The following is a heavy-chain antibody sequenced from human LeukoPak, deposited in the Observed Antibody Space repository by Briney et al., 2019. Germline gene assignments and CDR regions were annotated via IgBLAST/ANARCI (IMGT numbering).Heavy chain of an antibody. CDR3: AGESGSRSYYYYMDV. J-gene: IGHJ6*03. V-gene: IGHV3-21*01. CDR2: ISSTSSYI. Sequence: GGSLRLSCAASGFTLSSFSMNWVRQAPGKGLGWVSSISSTSSYIYYADSVKGRFTISRDKDKNSVYLQMTSLRAEATAVYYCAGESGSRSYYYYMDVWGKGTTVTVSS. CDR1: GFTLSSFS. D-gene: IGHD2-2*01.